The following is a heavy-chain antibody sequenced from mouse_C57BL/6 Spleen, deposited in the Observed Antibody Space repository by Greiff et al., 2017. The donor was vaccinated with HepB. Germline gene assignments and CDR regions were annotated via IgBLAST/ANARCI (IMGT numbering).Heavy chain of an antibody. J-gene: IGHJ2*01. CDR2: IYPSDSET. Sequence: VQLQQPGAELVRPGSSVKLSCKASGYTFTSYWMDWVKQRPGQGLEWIGNIYPSDSETHYNQKFKDKATLTVDKSSSTAYMQLSSLTSEDSAVYYCARGGLYYDYLDYWGQGTTLTVSS. CDR1: GYTFTSYW. D-gene: IGHD2-4*01. V-gene: IGHV1-61*01. CDR3: ARGGLYYDYLDY.